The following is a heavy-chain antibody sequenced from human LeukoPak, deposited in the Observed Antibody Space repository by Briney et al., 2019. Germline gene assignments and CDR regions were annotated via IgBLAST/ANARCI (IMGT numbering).Heavy chain of an antibody. D-gene: IGHD3-10*01. CDR3: ARDRRITMVRGVILGGHWFYP. J-gene: IGHJ5*02. Sequence: GASVKVSCKASGYTFTSYAMHWVRQAPGQRLEWMGWINAGNGNTKYSQKFQGRVTITRDTSASTAYMELSSLRSEDTAVYYCARDRRITMVRGVILGGHWFYPWGQGTLVTVSS. V-gene: IGHV1-3*01. CDR2: INAGNGNT. CDR1: GYTFTSYA.